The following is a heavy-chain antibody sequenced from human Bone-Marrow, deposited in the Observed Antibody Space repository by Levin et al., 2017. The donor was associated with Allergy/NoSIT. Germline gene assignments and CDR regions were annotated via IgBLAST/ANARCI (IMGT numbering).Heavy chain of an antibody. CDR2: TYYRSKWYN. J-gene: IGHJ5*02. CDR3: ARADGDAYITGTGVGWFDP. CDR1: GDSVSSNSAA. D-gene: IGHD1-7*01. Sequence: SETLSLTCAISGDSVSSNSAAWNWIRQSPSRGLEWLGRTYYRSKWYNDYAVSVKSRITINPDTSKNQFSLQLNSVTPEDTAVYYCARADGDAYITGTGVGWFDPWGQGTLVTVSS. V-gene: IGHV6-1*01.